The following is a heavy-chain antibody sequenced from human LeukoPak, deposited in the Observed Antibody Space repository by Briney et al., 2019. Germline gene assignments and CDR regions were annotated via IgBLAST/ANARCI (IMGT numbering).Heavy chain of an antibody. D-gene: IGHD4-17*01. CDR3: ARDGNGDSSLDY. CDR2: IWYDGSNK. CDR1: GFTFSSYG. Sequence: GGSLRLSCAASGFTFSSYGMHWVRQAPGKGLEWVAVIWYDGSNKYYADSVKGRFTISRDNSKNTLYLQMNSLRAEDTAVYYCARDGNGDSSLDYWGREPWSPSPQ. J-gene: IGHJ4*02. V-gene: IGHV3-33*01.